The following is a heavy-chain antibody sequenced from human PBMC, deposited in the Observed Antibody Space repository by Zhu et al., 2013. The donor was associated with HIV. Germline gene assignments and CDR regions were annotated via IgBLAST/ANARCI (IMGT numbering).Heavy chain of an antibody. CDR2: IIPIFGIA. J-gene: IGHJ3*02. V-gene: IGHV1-69*12. D-gene: IGHD5-12*01. CDR3: ARILRRDGYKIPLGAFDI. CDR1: GGTFSSYA. Sequence: QVQLVQSGAEVKKPGSSVKVSCKASGGTFSSYAISWVRQAPGQGLEWMGWIIPIFGIANYAQKFQGRVTITADEPTSTAYMELSSLRSEDTAVYYCARILRRDGYKIPLGAFDIWGQGTMVTVSS.